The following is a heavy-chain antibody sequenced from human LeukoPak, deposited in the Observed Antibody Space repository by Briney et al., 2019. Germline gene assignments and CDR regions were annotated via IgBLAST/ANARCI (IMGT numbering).Heavy chain of an antibody. J-gene: IGHJ6*02. D-gene: IGHD4-4*01. CDR3: AREFNSNYYYGMDV. Sequence: ASVTVSCKASGYTFTSYDINWVRQATGQGLEWMGWMNPNSGNTGYAQKFQGRVTMTRNTSISTAYMELSSLRSEDTAVYYCAREFNSNYYYGMDVWGQGTTVTVSS. V-gene: IGHV1-8*01. CDR2: MNPNSGNT. CDR1: GYTFTSYD.